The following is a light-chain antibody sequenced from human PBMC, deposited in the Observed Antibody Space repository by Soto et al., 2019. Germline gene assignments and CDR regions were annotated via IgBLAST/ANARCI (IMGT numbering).Light chain of an antibody. Sequence: ERVMTQSPGTLSVSPGERATLSCRASQSVSSNLAWYQQKPGQAPRLLIYGASTRASGIPARFSGSGSGTEFTLTISSLQSEDFAVYYCQQYTNWPYTFGQGTKLEIK. CDR1: QSVSSN. V-gene: IGKV3-15*01. CDR2: GAS. J-gene: IGKJ2*01. CDR3: QQYTNWPYT.